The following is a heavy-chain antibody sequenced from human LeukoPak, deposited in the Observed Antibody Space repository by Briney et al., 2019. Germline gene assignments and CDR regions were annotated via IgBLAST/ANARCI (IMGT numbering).Heavy chain of an antibody. D-gene: IGHD2-2*01. J-gene: IGHJ6*02. CDR3: AKAGGYCSSTSCYYYYYGMDV. CDR1: GFTFSSYG. Sequence: GGSLRLSCAASGFTFSSYGMHWVRQAPGKGLEWVAVISYDGSNKYYADSVKGRFTTSRDNSKNKLYLQMNSLRAEDTAVYYCAKAGGYCSSTSCYYYYYGMDVWGQGTTVTVSS. CDR2: ISYDGSNK. V-gene: IGHV3-30*18.